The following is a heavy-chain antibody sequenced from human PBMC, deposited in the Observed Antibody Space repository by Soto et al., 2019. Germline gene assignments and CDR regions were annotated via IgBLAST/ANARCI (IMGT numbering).Heavy chain of an antibody. V-gene: IGHV2-5*02. CDR3: AHSFGSSWSYYYHGMDV. Sequence: SGPTLVNPTQTLTLTCTFSGFSLSTSGVGVGWIRQPPGKALEWLALIYWDDDKRYSPSLKSRLTITKDTSKNQVVLTMTNMDPVDTATYYCAHSFGSSWSYYYHGMDVWGQGTTVTVSS. D-gene: IGHD6-13*01. CDR1: GFSLSTSGVG. J-gene: IGHJ6*02. CDR2: IYWDDDK.